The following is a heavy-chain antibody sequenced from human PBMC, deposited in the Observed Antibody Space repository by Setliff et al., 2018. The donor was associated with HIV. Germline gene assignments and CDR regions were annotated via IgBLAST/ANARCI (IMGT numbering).Heavy chain of an antibody. J-gene: IGHJ4*02. V-gene: IGHV3-73*01. CDR3: TRPQFFYDHNGRDN. CDR2: IGDKSYSYAT. CDR1: GFTFSDSA. D-gene: IGHD2-8*01. Sequence: GGSLRLSCVTSGFTFSDSAMHWVRQASGKGLEWVGRIGDKSYSYATAYAESVKGRFTISRDESRKTAYLQMSSLTSEDTAVYYCTRPQFFYDHNGRDNWGRGTLVTVSS.